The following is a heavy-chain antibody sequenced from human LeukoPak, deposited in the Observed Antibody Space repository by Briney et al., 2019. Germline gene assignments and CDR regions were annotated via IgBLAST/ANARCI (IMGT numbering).Heavy chain of an antibody. CDR2: IYHSGST. V-gene: IGHV4-30-2*01. J-gene: IGHJ3*02. D-gene: IGHD3-22*01. CDR1: GGSISSGGYS. CDR3: ARGSDSSGCAFDI. Sequence: SETLSLTCAVSGGSISSGGYSWSWIRQPPGKGLEWIGYIYHSGSTYYNPSLKSRVTISVDRSKNQFSLKLSSVTAADTAVYYCARGSDSSGCAFDIWGQGTMVTVSS.